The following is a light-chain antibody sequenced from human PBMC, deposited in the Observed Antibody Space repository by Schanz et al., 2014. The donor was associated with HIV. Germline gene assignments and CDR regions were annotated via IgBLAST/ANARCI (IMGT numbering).Light chain of an antibody. V-gene: IGLV2-14*03. CDR2: DVD. CDR3: GSYTSSNTPWM. J-gene: IGLJ3*02. Sequence: QSALTQPASVSGSPGQSITISCTGTSSDVGGYNYVSWYQQHPGQAPQLIIYDVDNRPSGVSSRFSASKSGNTASLTISGLQAEDEADYYCGSYTSSNTPWMFGGGTKLTVL. CDR1: SSDVGGYNY.